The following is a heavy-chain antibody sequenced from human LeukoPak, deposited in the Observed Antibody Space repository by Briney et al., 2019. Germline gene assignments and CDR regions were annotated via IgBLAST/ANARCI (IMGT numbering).Heavy chain of an antibody. CDR3: RAAASTTRDY. V-gene: IGHV3-23*01. J-gene: IGHJ4*02. CDR2: IDHSGGTT. Sequence: DWFSAIDHSGGTTYYADSVRGRFTISRDNSKNTLYLQMNSLRAEDTAVYYCRAAASTTRDYWGQGTLVTVST. D-gene: IGHD1-26*01.